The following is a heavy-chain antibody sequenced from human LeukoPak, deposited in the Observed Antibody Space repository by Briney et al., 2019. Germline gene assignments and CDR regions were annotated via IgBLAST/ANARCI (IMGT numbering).Heavy chain of an antibody. Sequence: PGGSLRLSCAASGFTFSSYAMSWVRQAPGKGLEWVSAISGSGGSTYYADSVKGRFTISRDNAKNSLYLQMNSLRVEDTAVYSCVRGESGIQENSFDIWGQGTLVTVSS. CDR2: ISGSGGST. D-gene: IGHD2/OR15-2a*01. CDR1: GFTFSSYA. J-gene: IGHJ3*02. V-gene: IGHV3-23*01. CDR3: VRGESGIQENSFDI.